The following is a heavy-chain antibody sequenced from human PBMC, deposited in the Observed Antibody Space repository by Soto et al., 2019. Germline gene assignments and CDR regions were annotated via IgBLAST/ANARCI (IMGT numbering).Heavy chain of an antibody. Sequence: QVQLQESGPRLVKPSETLSLTCTVSDDFISSYYWTWIRQPAGKGLEWIGRVSTSGATNYNPSLESRVNMSVDTSKKQFSLKLTSVTAADTAVYFCARADYEILTGSYAMDVWGQGTTVTVSS. D-gene: IGHD3-9*01. V-gene: IGHV4-4*07. CDR2: VSTSGAT. J-gene: IGHJ6*02. CDR3: ARADYEILTGSYAMDV. CDR1: DDFISSYY.